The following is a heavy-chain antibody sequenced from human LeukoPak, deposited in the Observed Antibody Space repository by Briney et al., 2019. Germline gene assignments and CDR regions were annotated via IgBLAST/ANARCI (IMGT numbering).Heavy chain of an antibody. Sequence: PSQTLSLTCTVSGASISSGGNFWTWIRQPAGKGLEWIGRIYTSGSTNYNPSLKSRVTISADTSKKQFYLKLNSVTAADTAVYYCARDGIEAIDSCGQGTLVIVSS. CDR2: IYTSGST. CDR1: GASISSGGNF. V-gene: IGHV4-61*02. J-gene: IGHJ4*02. CDR3: ARDGIEAIDS. D-gene: IGHD1-26*01.